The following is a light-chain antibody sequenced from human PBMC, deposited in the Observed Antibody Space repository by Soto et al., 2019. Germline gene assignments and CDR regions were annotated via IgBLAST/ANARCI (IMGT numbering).Light chain of an antibody. CDR1: QDISTR. CDR3: QQANTFPWT. Sequence: DIQLTQSPSSVSASVGDRVTITCRASQDISTRLAWYQQKPGTAPKLLIYAASTSGSGVPSRFSGSGSGTDFYLTVSSLQSEDFANYFCQQANTFPWTFGQGTKVDIK. CDR2: AAS. V-gene: IGKV1-12*01. J-gene: IGKJ1*01.